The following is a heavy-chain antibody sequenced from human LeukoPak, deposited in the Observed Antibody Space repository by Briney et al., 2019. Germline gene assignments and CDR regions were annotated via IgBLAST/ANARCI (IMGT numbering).Heavy chain of an antibody. CDR2: NYSGST. D-gene: IGHD1-1*01. Sequence: NYSGSTNYNPSLKSRVTISVDTSKNQVSLKLSSVTAADTAVYFSVRVPLTTNDFDIWGQGTMVTVSS. CDR3: VRVPLTTNDFDI. V-gene: IGHV4-59*12. J-gene: IGHJ3*02.